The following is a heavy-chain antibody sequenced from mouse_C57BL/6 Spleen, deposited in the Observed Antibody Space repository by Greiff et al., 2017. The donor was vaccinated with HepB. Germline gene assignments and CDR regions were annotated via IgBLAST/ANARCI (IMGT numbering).Heavy chain of an antibody. J-gene: IGHJ3*01. CDR1: GYSITSGYY. CDR2: ISYDGSN. V-gene: IGHV3-6*01. CDR3: ASSSYGFAY. Sequence: EVKLQESGPGLVKPSQSLSLTCSVTGYSITSGYYWNWIRQFPGNKLEWMGYISYDGSNNYNPSLKNRISITRDTSKNQFFLKLNSVTTEDTATYYCASSSYGFAYWGQRTLVTVSA. D-gene: IGHD1-1*01.